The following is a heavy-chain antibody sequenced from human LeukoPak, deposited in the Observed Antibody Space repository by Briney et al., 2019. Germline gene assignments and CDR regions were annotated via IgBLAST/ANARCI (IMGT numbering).Heavy chain of an antibody. CDR3: ARVDTAMVIDY. D-gene: IGHD5-18*01. CDR1: GSSISNYY. V-gene: IGHV4-4*07. CDR2: IYTSGGT. J-gene: IGHJ4*02. Sequence: SETLSLTCTVSGSSISNYYWTWIRQPAGKGLEWIGRIYTSGGTNYHPSLKTRVTISVDTSKNQFSLKLSSVTAADTAVYYCARVDTAMVIDYWGQGTLVTVSS.